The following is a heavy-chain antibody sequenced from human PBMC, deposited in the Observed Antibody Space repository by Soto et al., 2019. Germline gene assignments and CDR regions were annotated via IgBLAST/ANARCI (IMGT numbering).Heavy chain of an antibody. CDR1: GGSISSSNW. J-gene: IGHJ6*02. V-gene: IGHV4-4*02. CDR3: ARVEQSYYYYYGMDV. Sequence: SETLSLTCAVSGGSISSSNWWSWVRQPPGKGLEWIGEIYHSGNTNYNPSLKSRVTISVDTSKNQFSLKLSSVTAADTAVYYYARVEQSYYYYYGMDVWGQGTTVTVSS. CDR2: IYHSGNT. D-gene: IGHD1-26*01.